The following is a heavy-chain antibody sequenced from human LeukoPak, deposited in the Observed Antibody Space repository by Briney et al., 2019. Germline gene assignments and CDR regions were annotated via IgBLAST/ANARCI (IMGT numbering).Heavy chain of an antibody. CDR3: AREPGRYSSGWYEPDYFDY. CDR2: IIPIFGTA. J-gene: IGHJ4*02. CDR1: GYTFTSYA. Sequence: SVKVSCKASGYTFTSYAISWVRQAPGQGLEWMGGIIPIFGTANYAQKFQGRVTITADESTSTAYMELSSLRSEDTAVYYCAREPGRYSSGWYEPDYFDYWGQGTLVTVSS. D-gene: IGHD6-19*01. V-gene: IGHV1-69*13.